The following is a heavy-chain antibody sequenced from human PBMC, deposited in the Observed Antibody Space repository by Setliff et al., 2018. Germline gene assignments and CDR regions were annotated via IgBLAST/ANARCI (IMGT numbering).Heavy chain of an antibody. CDR3: ARGYCSSPSCFFAGWFDP. D-gene: IGHD2-2*01. J-gene: IGHJ5*02. Sequence: KPSETLFLTCAVYGGSFSDYHWSWIRQPPGKGLEWIGEIDHSGNTNYNPSLKSRVTIFVDTSKNQFSLKLTSVTAADTAVYYCARGYCSSPSCFFAGWFDPWGQGTLVTVSS. CDR1: GGSFSDYH. V-gene: IGHV4-34*01. CDR2: IDHSGNT.